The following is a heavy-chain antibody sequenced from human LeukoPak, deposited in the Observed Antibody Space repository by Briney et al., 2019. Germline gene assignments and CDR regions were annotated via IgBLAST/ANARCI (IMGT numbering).Heavy chain of an antibody. Sequence: GGSLRLSCTASGFTLSSYEMSWIRQAPGKGLEWVSSIDYSGGSTHYADSVKGRFTISRDNAKNSLYLQMNSVRAEGTAVYYCARDFRFLEDYWGQGTLVTVSS. CDR2: IDYSGGST. J-gene: IGHJ4*02. CDR3: ARDFRFLEDY. CDR1: GFTLSSYE. D-gene: IGHD3-3*01. V-gene: IGHV3-21*06.